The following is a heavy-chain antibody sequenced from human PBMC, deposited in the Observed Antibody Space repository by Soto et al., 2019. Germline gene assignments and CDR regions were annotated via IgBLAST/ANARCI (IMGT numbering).Heavy chain of an antibody. J-gene: IGHJ4*02. CDR3: ARSGSEVDY. Sequence: EVQLVESGGDLVQPGGSLRLSCAVSGFTFSHYWMTWVRQAPGKGLEWVANIKEDGSEKNYVDSVKGRFTISRDNAKNSMYLQMNRLRAEDPAVYYCARSGSEVDYWGQGTLVIVSS. D-gene: IGHD3-10*01. CDR1: GFTFSHYW. CDR2: IKEDGSEK. V-gene: IGHV3-7*01.